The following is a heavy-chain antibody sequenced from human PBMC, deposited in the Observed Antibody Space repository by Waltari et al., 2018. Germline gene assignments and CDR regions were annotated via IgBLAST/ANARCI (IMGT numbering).Heavy chain of an antibody. V-gene: IGHV4-38-2*02. CDR1: GYSISRGYY. CDR3: ERDTYYYDSSGYYSLYYFDY. D-gene: IGHD3-22*01. Sequence: QVQLQESGPGLVKPSETLSLTCAVSGYSISRGYYWGWIRQPPGKGLEWIGSIYHSGSTYYNPSLKSRVTISVDTSKNQFSLKLSSVTAADTAVYYCERDTYYYDSSGYYSLYYFDYWGQGTLVTVSS. CDR2: IYHSGST. J-gene: IGHJ4*02.